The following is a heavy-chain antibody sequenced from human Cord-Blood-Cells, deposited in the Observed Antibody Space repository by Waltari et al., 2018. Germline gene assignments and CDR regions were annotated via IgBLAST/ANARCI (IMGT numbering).Heavy chain of an antibody. V-gene: IGHV1-2*02. J-gene: IGHJ2*01. Sequence: QVQLVQSGAEVKKPGASVKVSCKASGYTFTGYYMHWVRRAPGQGLEWMGWSNPNRGGTNHTQKFQGRVTMTRDTSISTAYMELSRLRSDDTAVYYCARDKPQSFWYFDLWGRGTLVTVSS. CDR2: SNPNRGGT. CDR1: GYTFTGYY. CDR3: ARDKPQSFWYFDL.